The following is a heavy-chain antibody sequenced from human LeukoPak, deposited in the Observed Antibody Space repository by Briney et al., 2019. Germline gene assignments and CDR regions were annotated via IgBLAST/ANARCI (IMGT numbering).Heavy chain of an antibody. Sequence: GASVKVSCKASGYTFTSYAMHWVRQAPGQRLEWMGWINAGNGNTKYSQKFQGRVTITRDTSASTAYMELSSLRSEDTAVYYCARADYYDSSGWGPYFDYWGQGTLVTVSS. V-gene: IGHV1-3*01. CDR3: ARADYYDSSGWGPYFDY. CDR2: INAGNGNT. J-gene: IGHJ4*02. CDR1: GYTFTSYA. D-gene: IGHD3-22*01.